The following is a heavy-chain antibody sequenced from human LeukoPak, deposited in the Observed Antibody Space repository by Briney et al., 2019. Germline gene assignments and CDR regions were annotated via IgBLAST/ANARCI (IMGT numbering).Heavy chain of an antibody. CDR3: ATIKRGYPFGYFDF. CDR1: GGSFSSHY. CDR2: MSDSVTS. Sequence: PETLSLTCTVSGGSFSSHYWGWIRQSPGKGLEWIAYMFDSVTSKDNMSDSVTSKDNPSLKSRLTLSADTSKNQFSLRLSYVTAADTAVHYCATIKRGYPFGYFDFWGQGILVTVSS. D-gene: IGHD5-18*01. V-gene: IGHV4-59*11. J-gene: IGHJ4*02.